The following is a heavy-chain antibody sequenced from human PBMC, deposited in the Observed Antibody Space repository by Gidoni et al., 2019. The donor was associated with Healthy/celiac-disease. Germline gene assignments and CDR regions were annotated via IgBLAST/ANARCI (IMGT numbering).Heavy chain of an antibody. V-gene: IGHV1-3*01. J-gene: IGHJ4*02. CDR2: INAGNGNT. Sequence: QVQLVQSGAEVKKPGASVKVSCKPSGYTFTRYAMHWVRQAPGQRLEWMGWINAGNGNTKYSQKFQGRVTITRDTSASTAYMELSSLRSEDTAVYYCAGGNYDFWSGYWVYFDYWGQGTLVTVSS. CDR3: AGGNYDFWSGYWVYFDY. D-gene: IGHD3-3*01. CDR1: GYTFTRYA.